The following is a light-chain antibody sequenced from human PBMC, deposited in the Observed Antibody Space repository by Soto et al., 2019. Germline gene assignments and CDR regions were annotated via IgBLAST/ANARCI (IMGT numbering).Light chain of an antibody. Sequence: DIPMTQSPSTLSASVGDRVTITCRASQSISSWLAWYQQKPGKAPKLLIYKASSLESGVPSRFSGSGSGTEFTLTISSLQPDDFATYYGQQYNSSPTFGQGTKVEIK. CDR3: QQYNSSPT. J-gene: IGKJ1*01. V-gene: IGKV1-5*03. CDR1: QSISSW. CDR2: KAS.